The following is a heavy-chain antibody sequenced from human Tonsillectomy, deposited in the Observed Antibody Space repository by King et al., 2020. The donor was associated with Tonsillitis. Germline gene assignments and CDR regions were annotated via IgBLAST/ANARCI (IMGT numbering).Heavy chain of an antibody. CDR2: IYHSGST. Sequence: VQLQESGPGLVKPSETLSLTCTVSGYSISSGYYWGWIRQPPGKGLEWIGSIYHSGSTYYNPSLKSRVTISVDTSKNQFSQKLSSVTAADTAVYYCARAHDYGDYDDAFDIWGQGTMVTVSS. CDR1: GYSISSGYY. J-gene: IGHJ3*02. D-gene: IGHD4-17*01. V-gene: IGHV4-38-2*02. CDR3: ARAHDYGDYDDAFDI.